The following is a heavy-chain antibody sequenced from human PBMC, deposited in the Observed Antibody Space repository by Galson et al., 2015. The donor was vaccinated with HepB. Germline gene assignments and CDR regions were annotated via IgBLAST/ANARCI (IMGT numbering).Heavy chain of an antibody. D-gene: IGHD3-22*01. J-gene: IGHJ3*02. CDR3: ARNFYYYDSSGYHDDAFDI. V-gene: IGHV1-46*03. CDR1: GYTFTSYY. CDR2: INPSGGST. Sequence: CKASGYTFTSYYMHWVRQAPGQGLEWMGIINPSGGSTSYAQKFQGRVTMTRDTSTSTVYMELSSLRSEDTAVYYCARNFYYYDSSGYHDDAFDIWGQGTMVTVSS.